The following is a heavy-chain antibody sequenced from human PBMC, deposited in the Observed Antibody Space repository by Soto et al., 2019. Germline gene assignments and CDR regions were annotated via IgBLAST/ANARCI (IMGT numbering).Heavy chain of an antibody. Sequence: SDTLSLTCTVSGDSVVSGTYYWSWIRQPPGKGLEWIGYVYYSGSTTYNPSLKGRVTISVDTSKHQFSLRLTSVTAADTAVYYFARSDYYGASDYWGQGRLVTVSS. V-gene: IGHV4-61*01. J-gene: IGHJ4*02. D-gene: IGHD4-17*01. CDR2: VYYSGST. CDR3: ARSDYYGASDY. CDR1: GDSVVSGTYY.